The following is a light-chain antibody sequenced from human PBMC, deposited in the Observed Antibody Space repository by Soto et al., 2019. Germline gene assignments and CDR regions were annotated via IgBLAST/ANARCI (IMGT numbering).Light chain of an antibody. V-gene: IGKV1-39*01. CDR3: QQSFSTPWM. J-gene: IGKJ1*01. Sequence: DIQMTQSPSSLSASVGDRVTITCRASQSISSSLNWYQQKPGKAPKLLIYAASSLQSGVPSGFSGSGSGTEFTLTISSLQPEDFATYYCQQSFSTPWMFGQGTKVEIK. CDR2: AAS. CDR1: QSISSS.